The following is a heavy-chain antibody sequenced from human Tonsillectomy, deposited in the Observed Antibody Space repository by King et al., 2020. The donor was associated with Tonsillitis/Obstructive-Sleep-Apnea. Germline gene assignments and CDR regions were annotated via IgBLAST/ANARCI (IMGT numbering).Heavy chain of an antibody. J-gene: IGHJ4*02. V-gene: IGHV4-39*01. CDR3: ARRTRFLEWLGPFDY. Sequence: QLQLQESGPGLVKPSETLSLTCTVSGGSISSSRYYWGWIRQPPGKGLEWIGSIYYSGSTYYNPSLKSRVTISVDTSKNQFSLKLSSVTAADTAVYYCARRTRFLEWLGPFDYWGQGTLVTVSS. D-gene: IGHD3-3*01. CDR1: GGSISSSRYY. CDR2: IYYSGST.